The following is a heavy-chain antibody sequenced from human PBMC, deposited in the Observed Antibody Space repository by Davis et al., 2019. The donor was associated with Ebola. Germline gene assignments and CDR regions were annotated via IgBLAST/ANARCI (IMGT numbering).Heavy chain of an antibody. V-gene: IGHV4-59*01. J-gene: IGHJ6*02. Sequence: SETLSLTCTVPGGSISSYYWSWIRQLPGKGLEWIGYIYYSGSTNYNPSLKSRVTISVDTSKNQFSLKLSSVTAADTAVYYCATLAARGYYYGMDVWGQGTTVTVSS. D-gene: IGHD6-6*01. CDR1: GGSISSYY. CDR3: ATLAARGYYYGMDV. CDR2: IYYSGST.